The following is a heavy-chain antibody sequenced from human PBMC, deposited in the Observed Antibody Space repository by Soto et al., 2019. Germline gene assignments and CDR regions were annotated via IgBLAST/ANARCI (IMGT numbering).Heavy chain of an antibody. D-gene: IGHD6-13*01. CDR1: GYSFTRYW. CDR2: IDPSDSYT. CDR3: ARLVVAAAGVDY. Sequence: ESLTISCTSSGYSFTRYWISWVRQMPGKGLEWMGRIDPSDSYTNYSPSFQGHVTISADKSISTAYLQWSSLKASDTAMYYCARLVVAAAGVDYWGQGTLVTVSS. J-gene: IGHJ4*02. V-gene: IGHV5-10-1*01.